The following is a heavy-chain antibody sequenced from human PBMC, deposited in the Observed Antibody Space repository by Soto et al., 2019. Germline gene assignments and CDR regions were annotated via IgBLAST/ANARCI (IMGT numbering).Heavy chain of an antibody. V-gene: IGHV1-69*12. J-gene: IGHJ4*02. CDR2: IVPIFDKA. CDR1: GATFSTNG. D-gene: IGHD2-15*01. Sequence: QVQLVQSGAELKKPGSSVKVSCKVSGATFSTNGISWVRQAPGQGLEWMGAIVPIFDKANYAQKFQGRVTITADESTNTAYMELSRLRYEDTAVLYCTREGRGGNFAHWGQGTLVTVSA. CDR3: TREGRGGNFAH.